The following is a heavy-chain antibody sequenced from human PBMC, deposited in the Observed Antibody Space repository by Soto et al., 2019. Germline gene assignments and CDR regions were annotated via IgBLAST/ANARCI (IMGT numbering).Heavy chain of an antibody. Sequence: EVQLVESGGVVVQPGGSLRLSCAASGFTFDDYTMHWVRQAPGKGLEWVSLISWDGGSTYYADSVKGRFTISRDNSKNSLYLQMNSLRTEDTALYYCAKDIPGYSGYHRSPGDDGMDVWGQGTTVTVSS. D-gene: IGHD5-12*01. J-gene: IGHJ6*02. V-gene: IGHV3-43*01. CDR1: GFTFDDYT. CDR3: AKDIPGYSGYHRSPGDDGMDV. CDR2: ISWDGGST.